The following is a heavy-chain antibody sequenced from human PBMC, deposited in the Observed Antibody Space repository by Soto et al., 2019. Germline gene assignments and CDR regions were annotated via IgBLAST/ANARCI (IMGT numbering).Heavy chain of an antibody. J-gene: IGHJ6*04. D-gene: IGHD2-2*01. Sequence: GGSLRLSCAASGFTFSSYSMNWVRQAPGKGLEWVSSISSSSSYIYYADSVKGRFTISRDNAKNSLYLQMNSLRAEDTAVYYCARMKQDIVVVPAVSMDVWGKGTTVTVSS. CDR1: GFTFSSYS. CDR2: ISSSSSYI. V-gene: IGHV3-21*01. CDR3: ARMKQDIVVVPAVSMDV.